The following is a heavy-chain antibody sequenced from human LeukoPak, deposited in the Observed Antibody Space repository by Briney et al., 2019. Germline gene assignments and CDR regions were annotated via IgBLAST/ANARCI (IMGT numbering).Heavy chain of an antibody. CDR2: ISSSSAYI. D-gene: IGHD3-10*02. J-gene: IGHJ6*04. CDR1: GFTFSTYS. V-gene: IGHV3-21*01. CDR3: AELGITMIGGV. Sequence: GGSLRLSCAASGFTFSTYSMNWVRQAPGKGLEWVSSISSSSAYINYADSVKGRFTISRDNAKNSLYLQMNSLRAEDTAVYYCAELGITMIGGVWGKGTTVTISS.